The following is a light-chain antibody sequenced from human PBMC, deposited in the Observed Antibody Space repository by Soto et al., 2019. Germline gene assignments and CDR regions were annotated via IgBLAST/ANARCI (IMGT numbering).Light chain of an antibody. CDR3: QRTNSFPLT. V-gene: IGKV1-12*01. J-gene: IGKJ1*01. CDR1: QDISRW. Sequence: DIQMTQSPSSVCASVGDRVTITCRASQDISRWLAWYQQKPGKAPKLLIYAASTLQSAVPSRFSGSGSGTDFTLTISSLQPEDCATYYCQRTNSFPLTFGQGTKVELK. CDR2: AAS.